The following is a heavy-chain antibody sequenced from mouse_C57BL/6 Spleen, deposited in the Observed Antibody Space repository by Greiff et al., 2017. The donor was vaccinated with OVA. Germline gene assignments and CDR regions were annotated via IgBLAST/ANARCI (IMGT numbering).Heavy chain of an antibody. J-gene: IGHJ4*01. CDR1: GFSFNTYA. CDR2: IRSKSNNYAT. Sequence: DVMLVESGGGLVQPKGSLKLSCAASGFSFNTYAMNWVRQAPGKGLEWVARIRSKSNNYATYYADSVKDRCTISRDDSESMLYLQMNNLKTEDTAMYYCVRHGHYYYAMDYWGQGTSVTVSS. CDR3: VRHGHYYYAMDY. V-gene: IGHV10-1*01. D-gene: IGHD1-2*01.